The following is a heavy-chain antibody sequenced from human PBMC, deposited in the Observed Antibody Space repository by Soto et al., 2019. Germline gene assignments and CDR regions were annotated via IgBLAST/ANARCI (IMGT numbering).Heavy chain of an antibody. CDR1: GFTVSSNY. D-gene: IGHD3-3*01. Sequence: GGSLRLSCAASGFTVSSNYMSWVRQAPGKGLEWVSVIYSGGSTYYADSVKGRFTISRDNSKNTLYLQMNSPRAEDTAVYYCARLDGLEWAFNLGWFDPWGQGTLVTVSS. V-gene: IGHV3-66*01. J-gene: IGHJ5*02. CDR3: ARLDGLEWAFNLGWFDP. CDR2: IYSGGST.